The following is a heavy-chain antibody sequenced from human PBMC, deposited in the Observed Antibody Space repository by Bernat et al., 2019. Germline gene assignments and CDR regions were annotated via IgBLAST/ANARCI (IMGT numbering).Heavy chain of an antibody. Sequence: EVQLLESGGGLVQPGGSLRLSCAASGFTFSSYAMSWVRQAPGKGLEWVSAISGSGGSTYYADSVKGRFTISRDNSKNTLYLQMKSLRAEDTAVYYCAKDRRYGDYVDYWGQGTLVTVSS. CDR1: GFTFSSYA. J-gene: IGHJ4*02. V-gene: IGHV3-23*01. CDR3: AKDRRYGDYVDY. D-gene: IGHD4-17*01. CDR2: ISGSGGST.